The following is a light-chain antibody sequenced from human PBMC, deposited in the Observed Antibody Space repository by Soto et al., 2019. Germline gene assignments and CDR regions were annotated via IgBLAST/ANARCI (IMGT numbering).Light chain of an antibody. V-gene: IGLV2-14*01. CDR2: EVS. CDR3: SSYTSSIPYV. CDR1: SSDVGGYKY. Sequence: HSALAQDVSVLGSTGHSIPISCTGTSSDVGGYKYVSWYQQHPGKAPKLMIYEVSNRPSGVSNRFSGSKSGNTASRTISGLQAEDEADYYCSSYTSSIPYVFGTGTKVTVL. J-gene: IGLJ1*01.